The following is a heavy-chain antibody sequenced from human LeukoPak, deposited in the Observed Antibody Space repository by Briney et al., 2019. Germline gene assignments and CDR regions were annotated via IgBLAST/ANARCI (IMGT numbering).Heavy chain of an antibody. Sequence: SETLSLTCAVYGGSFSGYYWSWIRQPPGKGLEWIGEINHSGSTNYNPSLKSRVTISVDTSKNQFSLKLSSVTAADTAVYYCARSPDSSGYYRGVYFDYWGQGTLVTVSS. CDR1: GGSFSGYY. J-gene: IGHJ4*02. CDR2: INHSGST. V-gene: IGHV4-34*01. CDR3: ARSPDSSGYYRGVYFDY. D-gene: IGHD3-22*01.